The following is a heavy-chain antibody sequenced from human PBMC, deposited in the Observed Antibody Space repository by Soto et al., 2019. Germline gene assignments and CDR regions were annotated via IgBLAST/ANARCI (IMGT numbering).Heavy chain of an antibody. J-gene: IGHJ5*02. CDR1: GFTFSNYW. CDR2: IKADGSST. V-gene: IGHV3-74*01. CDR3: TRERFDP. Sequence: GGSLRLSCAASGFTFSNYWMHWVRQAPGKGLVWVSRIKADGSSTNYADSVKGRFTISRDNAKNTLYLVINSLRVEDTAVYFCTRERFDPWGQGTLVTVFS.